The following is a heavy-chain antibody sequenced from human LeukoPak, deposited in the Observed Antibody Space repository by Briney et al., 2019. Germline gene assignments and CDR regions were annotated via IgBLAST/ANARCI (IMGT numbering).Heavy chain of an antibody. J-gene: IGHJ5*02. CDR2: IYYSGST. CDR3: ARGYSYGLRTGWFDP. D-gene: IGHD5-18*01. CDR1: GGSISSYY. V-gene: IGHV4-59*01. Sequence: SETLSLTCTVSGGSISSYYWSRFRQPPGKGLEWIGYIYYSGSTNYSPSLKSRVTISVDTSKNQFSLKLSSVTAADTAVYYCARGYSYGLRTGWFDPWGQGTLVTVSS.